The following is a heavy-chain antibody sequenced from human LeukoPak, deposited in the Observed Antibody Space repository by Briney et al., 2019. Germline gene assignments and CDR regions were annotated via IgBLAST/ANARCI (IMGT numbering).Heavy chain of an antibody. V-gene: IGHV4-34*01. CDR1: GGSFSGYY. J-gene: IGHJ4*02. D-gene: IGHD5-12*01. Sequence: SETLSLTCAVYGGSFSGYYWSWIRQPPVKGLEWIGEINHSGSTNYNPSLKSRVTISVDTSKNQFSLKLSSVTAADTAVYYCARASYGRQAGRLRFSFDYWGQGTLVTVSS. CDR2: INHSGST. CDR3: ARASYGRQAGRLRFSFDY.